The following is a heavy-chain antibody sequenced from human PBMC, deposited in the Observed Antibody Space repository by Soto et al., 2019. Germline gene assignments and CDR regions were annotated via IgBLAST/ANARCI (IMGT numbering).Heavy chain of an antibody. J-gene: IGHJ6*02. CDR1: GFTFSSYA. V-gene: IGHV3-30-3*01. CDR3: ARDYYRFNSGYGFSMDV. Sequence: ESGGGVVQPGRSLRLSCAASGFTFSSYAMHWVRQAPGKGLEWVAVISYDGSNKYYADSVKGRFTISRDNSKNTLYLQMNDLRVEDTAVYYCARDYYRFNSGYGFSMDVWGQGTTVTVSS. CDR2: ISYDGSNK. D-gene: IGHD5-12*01.